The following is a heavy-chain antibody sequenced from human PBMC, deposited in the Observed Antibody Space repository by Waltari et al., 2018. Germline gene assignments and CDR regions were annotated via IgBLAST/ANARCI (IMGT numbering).Heavy chain of an antibody. CDR2: IWPDDSDT. CDR3: ARPRRGRDAFDV. Sequence: EVQLVQSGPEVKKSGESLRISCQVSGYSFISYWIAWVRQMPGKGLEYMGIIWPDDSDTRYSPSCRGQVIISVDKSIGTAYLQLNTLKASDTAMYYCARPRRGRDAFDVWGPGTMVTVS. D-gene: IGHD3-10*01. V-gene: IGHV5-51*03. CDR1: GYSFISYW. J-gene: IGHJ3*01.